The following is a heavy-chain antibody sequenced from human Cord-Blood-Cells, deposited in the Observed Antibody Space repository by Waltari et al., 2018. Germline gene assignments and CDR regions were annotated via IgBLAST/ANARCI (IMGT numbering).Heavy chain of an antibody. CDR1: GDSVSSNSSA. D-gene: IGHD7-27*01. CDR3: ARGTGDRPFDFDY. CDR2: TYYRSKWYN. J-gene: IGHJ4*02. Sequence: QVPLQQSGPGLVKPSQTLSLTCPLSGDSVSSNSSAWTWTRQSPSRGLEWLGRTYYRSKWYNDYAVSVKSRITINPDTSKNQFSLQLNSVTPEDTAVYYCARGTGDRPFDFDYWGQGTLVTVSS. V-gene: IGHV6-1*01.